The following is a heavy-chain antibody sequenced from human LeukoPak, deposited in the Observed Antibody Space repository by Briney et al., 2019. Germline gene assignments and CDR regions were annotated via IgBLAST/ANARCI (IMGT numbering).Heavy chain of an antibody. Sequence: GGSLRLSCAASGFTFSSYAMSWVRQAPGKGLEWVSAISGSGGSTYYADSVKGRFTISRDNSKTTLYLQMNSLRAEDTAVYYCAKDTRTVVTQPLDYWGQGTLVTVSS. CDR2: ISGSGGST. V-gene: IGHV3-23*01. J-gene: IGHJ4*02. CDR3: AKDTRTVVTQPLDY. D-gene: IGHD4-23*01. CDR1: GFTFSSYA.